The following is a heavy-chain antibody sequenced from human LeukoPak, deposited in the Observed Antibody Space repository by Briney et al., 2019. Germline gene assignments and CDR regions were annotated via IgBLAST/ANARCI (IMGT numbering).Heavy chain of an antibody. V-gene: IGHV3-74*01. Sequence: PGGSLRLSCAASTFTFRAYWMHWVRQAPGKGLVWVSRINGDGSSTNYADSVKGRFTISRDNAKNTLYLQMNSLRAEDTAVYYCATDVGYSIRDWGQGTLVTVSS. CDR1: TFTFRAYW. CDR2: INGDGSST. D-gene: IGHD6-13*01. CDR3: ATDVGYSIRD. J-gene: IGHJ4*02.